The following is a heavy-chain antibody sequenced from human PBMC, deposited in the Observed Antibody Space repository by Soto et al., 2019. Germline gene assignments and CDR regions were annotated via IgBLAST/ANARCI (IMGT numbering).Heavy chain of an antibody. CDR2: ISSSGSTI. V-gene: IGHV3-11*01. D-gene: IGHD2-2*01. J-gene: IGHJ3*02. CDR1: GFTFSDYY. Sequence: QVQLVESGGGLVKPGGSLRLSCAASGFTFSDYYMSWIRQAPGKGLEWVSYISSSGSTIYYADSVKGRFTISRDNAKNALYLQMNSLRAEDTAVYYCAREYFVLVPAAKGDAFDIWGQGTMVTVSS. CDR3: AREYFVLVPAAKGDAFDI.